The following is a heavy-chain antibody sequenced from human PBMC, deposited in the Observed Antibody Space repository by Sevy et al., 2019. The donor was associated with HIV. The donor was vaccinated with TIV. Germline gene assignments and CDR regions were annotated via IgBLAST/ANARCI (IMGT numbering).Heavy chain of an antibody. CDR3: PQETFGTFDS. V-gene: IGHV3-7*01. J-gene: IGHJ4*02. D-gene: IGHD3-16*01. CDR1: GFSFSAYW. Sequence: GGSLRLSCAASGFSFSAYWMNWVRQAPGKGLEWVANIKPDGSDKHYVDSAEGRFTISRDNAKNSQYLQMNSLRVEDTAMYYGPQETFGTFDSWGQGTLVTVSS. CDR2: IKPDGSDK.